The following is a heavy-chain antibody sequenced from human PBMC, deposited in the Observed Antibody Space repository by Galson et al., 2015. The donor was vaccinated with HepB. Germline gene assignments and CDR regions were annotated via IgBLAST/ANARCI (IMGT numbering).Heavy chain of an antibody. V-gene: IGHV3-23*01. D-gene: IGHD4-23*01. CDR2: ISGSGGST. CDR1: GFSFSTYA. CDR3: AKTSVAGGMNPIGDY. J-gene: IGHJ4*02. Sequence: SLRLSCAASGFSFSTYAMGWVRQAPGKGLEWVSVISGSGGSTYYADSVKGRFTISRDNSKNTLYLQLNSLRADDTSIYYCAKTSVAGGMNPIGDYWGQGTLVTVSS.